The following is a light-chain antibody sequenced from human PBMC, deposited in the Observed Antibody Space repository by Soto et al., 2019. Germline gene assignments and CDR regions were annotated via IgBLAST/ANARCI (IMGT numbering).Light chain of an antibody. CDR1: KSDIGVYDF. Sequence: QSALTQPPSASGSPGQSVTISCTGTKSDIGVYDFVSWYQHHPGKAPRLIIYEVVQRPSGVPDRFSGSKSGNTASLTVSGLQAADEADYYCSSYAGSNMVVFGGGTKLTVL. J-gene: IGLJ2*01. CDR2: EVV. CDR3: SSYAGSNMVV. V-gene: IGLV2-8*01.